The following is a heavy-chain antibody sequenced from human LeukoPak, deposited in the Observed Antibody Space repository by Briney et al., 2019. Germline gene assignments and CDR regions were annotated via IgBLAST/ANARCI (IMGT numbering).Heavy chain of an antibody. CDR2: ISSSSSYI. Sequence: PGGSLRLSCAASGFTFSSYSMNWVRQAPGKGLEWVSSISSSSSYIYYADSVKGRFTISRDNAKNSLYLQMNSLRAEDTAVYYCARDRPYGSGSGAFDIWGQGTMVTVSS. CDR1: GFTFSSYS. D-gene: IGHD3-10*01. V-gene: IGHV3-21*01. J-gene: IGHJ3*02. CDR3: ARDRPYGSGSGAFDI.